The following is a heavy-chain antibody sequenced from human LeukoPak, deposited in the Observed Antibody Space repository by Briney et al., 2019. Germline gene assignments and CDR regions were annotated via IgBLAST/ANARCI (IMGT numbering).Heavy chain of an antibody. CDR3: ARGTLKAAATDFDY. CDR1: GFTFDDYG. D-gene: IGHD6-13*01. V-gene: IGHV3-20*04. CDR2: INWNGGST. J-gene: IGHJ4*02. Sequence: RGSLRLSCAASGFTFDDYGMSWVRQAPGKGLEWVSGINWNGGSTGYADSVKGRFTISRDNAKNSLYLQMNSLRAEDTALYYCARGTLKAAATDFDYWGQGTLVTVSS.